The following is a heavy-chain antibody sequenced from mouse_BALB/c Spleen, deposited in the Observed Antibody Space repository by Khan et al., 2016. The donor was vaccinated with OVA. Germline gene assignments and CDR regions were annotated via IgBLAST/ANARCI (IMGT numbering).Heavy chain of an antibody. V-gene: IGHV3-8*02. CDR2: ISYSGNT. CDR3: ACELRGFAY. J-gene: IGHJ3*01. CDR1: GDSIPRGY. D-gene: IGHD1-1*01. Sequence: EVQLQESGPSLVKPSQTLSLTCSVTGDSIPRGYWNWIRKFPGNKLDYMGYISYSGNTYCNPSLKSRISITRDTSKNQYYLQLNSVTTEDTATYYCACELRGFAYWGQGTLVTVSA.